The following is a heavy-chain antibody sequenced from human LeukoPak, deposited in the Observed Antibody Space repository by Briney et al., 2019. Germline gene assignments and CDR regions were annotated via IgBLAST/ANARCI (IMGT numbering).Heavy chain of an antibody. CDR1: GGSISSYY. D-gene: IGHD6-25*01. CDR2: IYYSGST. CDR3: ARAPPSGYLFYSSYSGMDV. J-gene: IGHJ6*04. V-gene: IGHV4-59*08. Sequence: SETLSLTCTVSGGSISSYYWSWIRQPPGKGLEWIGYIYYSGSTNYNPSLKSRVTISVDTSKSQFSLKLSSVTAADTAVYYCARAPPSGYLFYSSYSGMDVWGKGTTVTVSS.